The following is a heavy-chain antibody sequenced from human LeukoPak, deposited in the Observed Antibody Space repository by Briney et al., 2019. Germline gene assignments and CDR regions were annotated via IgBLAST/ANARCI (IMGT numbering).Heavy chain of an antibody. J-gene: IGHJ4*02. CDR2: ISYDGSNK. D-gene: IGHD5-24*01. Sequence: GRSLRLSCAASGFTFSSYGMHWVRQAPGKGLEWVAVISYDGSNKYYADSVKGRFTISRDNSKNTLYLQMNSLRAEDTAVYYCAKDEKRWLQGGYFDYWGQGTLVTVSS. CDR1: GFTFSSYG. V-gene: IGHV3-30*18. CDR3: AKDEKRWLQGGYFDY.